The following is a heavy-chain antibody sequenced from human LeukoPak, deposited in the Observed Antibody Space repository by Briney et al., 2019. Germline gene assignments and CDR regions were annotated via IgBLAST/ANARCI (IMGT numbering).Heavy chain of an antibody. D-gene: IGHD3-22*01. Sequence: GGSLRLSCAASGFTSSSYSMNWVRQAPGKGLEWVSYISSSSSTIYYADSVKGRFTISRDNAKNSLYLQMNSLRAEDTAVYYCARDAMRYDSSALRYWGQGTLVTVSS. CDR1: GFTSSSYS. V-gene: IGHV3-48*01. CDR3: ARDAMRYDSSALRY. J-gene: IGHJ4*02. CDR2: ISSSSSTI.